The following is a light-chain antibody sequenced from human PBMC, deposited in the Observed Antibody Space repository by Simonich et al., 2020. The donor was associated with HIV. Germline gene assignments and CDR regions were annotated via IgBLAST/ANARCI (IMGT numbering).Light chain of an antibody. V-gene: IGKV4-1*01. CDR1: QSVLYSSNNKNY. J-gene: IGKJ1*01. CDR2: WAS. CDR3: QQYYSSPRT. Sequence: DIVMTQSPDSLAVSLGERATINCKSSQSVLYSSNNKNYLVWYQQKPGQPPKLRIYWASTRESGVPDQFSGSGSGTDFTLTISSLQAEDVAVYYCQQYYSSPRTFGQGTKVEIK.